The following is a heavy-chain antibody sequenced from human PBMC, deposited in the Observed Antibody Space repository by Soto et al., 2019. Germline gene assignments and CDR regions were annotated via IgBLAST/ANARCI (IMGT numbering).Heavy chain of an antibody. V-gene: IGHV3-30-3*01. CDR2: ISYDGSNK. CDR3: ARDKAARITIIVVVNAFDI. Sequence: GGPMRVSGAASGCSVGAYAMHRVRQAPGKRLEWVAVISYDGSNKYYAESVKGRFTIPRDNSKKTLYLQMNSMRGEDTAVYYCARDKAARITIIVVVNAFDIWGQGTMVTVSS. CDR1: GCSVGAYA. J-gene: IGHJ3*02. D-gene: IGHD3-22*01.